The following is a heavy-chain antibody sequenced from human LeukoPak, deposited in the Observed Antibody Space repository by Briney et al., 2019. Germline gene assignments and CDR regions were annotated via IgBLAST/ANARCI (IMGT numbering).Heavy chain of an antibody. CDR2: INHSGST. Sequence: SETLSLTCAVYGGSSSGYYWSWIRQPPGKGLEWIGEINHSGSTNYNPSLKSRVTISVDTSKNQFSLKLSSVTAADTAVYYCARGSRAVVAATTRYNWFDPWGQGTLVTVSS. CDR1: GGSSSGYY. D-gene: IGHD2-15*01. J-gene: IGHJ5*02. V-gene: IGHV4-34*01. CDR3: ARGSRAVVAATTRYNWFDP.